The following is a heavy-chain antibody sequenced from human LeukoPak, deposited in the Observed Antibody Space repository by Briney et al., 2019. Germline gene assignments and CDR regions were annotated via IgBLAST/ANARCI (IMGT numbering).Heavy chain of an antibody. CDR2: INPSGGST. Sequence: ASVKVSCKASGYTFTSYYMHWMRQAPGQGLEWMGIINPSGGSTSYAQKFQGRVTMTRDMSTSTVYMELSSLRSEDTAVYYCARALLVASGSYGSDYWGQGTLVTVSS. J-gene: IGHJ4*02. CDR1: GYTFTSYY. V-gene: IGHV1-46*01. CDR3: ARALLVASGSYGSDY. D-gene: IGHD1-26*01.